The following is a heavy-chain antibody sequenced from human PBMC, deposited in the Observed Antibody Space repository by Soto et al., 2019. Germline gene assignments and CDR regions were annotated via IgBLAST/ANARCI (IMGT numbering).Heavy chain of an antibody. D-gene: IGHD6-19*01. J-gene: IGHJ5*02. V-gene: IGHV4-31*03. CDR1: GGSISIGGYY. CDR2: IYYSGST. CDR3: ARALYSSGWYSWFDP. Sequence: PSETLSLTCTVSGGSISIGGYYWSWVRQHPGKALEWIGYIYYSGSTYYNPSLKSRVTISVDTSKNQFSLRLSSVTAADTAVYYCARALYSSGWYSWFDPWGQGTLVTVSS.